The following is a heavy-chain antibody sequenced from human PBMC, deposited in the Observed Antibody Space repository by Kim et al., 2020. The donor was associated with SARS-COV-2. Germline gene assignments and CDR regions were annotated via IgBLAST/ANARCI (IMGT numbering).Heavy chain of an antibody. CDR3: ARWYSSSSV. J-gene: IGHJ4*02. V-gene: IGHV3-21*01. D-gene: IGHD6-6*01. CDR1: GFTFSSFG. CDR2: ISSSSSYI. Sequence: GGSLRLSCAASGFTFSSFGMNWVRQAPGKGLEWVSFISSSSSYIYYAESVKGRFTISRDNAKNSLYLQMNSLRAEDTAVYYCARWYSSSSVWGQGTLVTVSS.